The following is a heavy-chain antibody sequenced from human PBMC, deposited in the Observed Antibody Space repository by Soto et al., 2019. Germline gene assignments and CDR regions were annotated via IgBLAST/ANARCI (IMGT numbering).Heavy chain of an antibody. CDR3: ARDQGGYYHTSGYIPLWLLGYFDY. Sequence: ASVKVSCKASGYTFTSYYMHWVRQAPGQGLEWMGIINPSDGSTSYAQKFQGRVTMTRDTSTSTVYMELSSLRSEDTAVYYCARDQGGYYHTSGYIPLWLLGYFDYWGQGTLVTVSS. CDR1: GYTFTSYY. V-gene: IGHV1-46*01. CDR2: INPSDGST. J-gene: IGHJ4*02. D-gene: IGHD3-22*01.